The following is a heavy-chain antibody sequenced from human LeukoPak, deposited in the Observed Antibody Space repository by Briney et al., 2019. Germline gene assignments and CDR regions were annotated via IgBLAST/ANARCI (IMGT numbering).Heavy chain of an antibody. CDR1: GYSFTSYW. J-gene: IGHJ4*02. CDR3: ASEYCSGGNCYFDY. Sequence: GESLKISCKGSGYSFTSYWIGWVRQMPGKGPEWMGIIYPGDSDTRYSPSFQGQVTISADKSISTAYLQWSSLKASDAAIYYCASEYCSGGNCYFDYWGQGTLVTVSS. V-gene: IGHV5-51*01. D-gene: IGHD2-15*01. CDR2: IYPGDSDT.